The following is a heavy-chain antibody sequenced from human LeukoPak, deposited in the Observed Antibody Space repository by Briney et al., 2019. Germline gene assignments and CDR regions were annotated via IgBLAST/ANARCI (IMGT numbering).Heavy chain of an antibody. CDR3: ASGIAVADTKGAFDI. CDR1: GFTFSSYE. Sequence: GGSLRLSCAASGFTFSSYEMNWVRQAPGKGPEWVSYISSSSSYIYYADSVKGRFTISRDNAKNSLYLQMNSLRVEDTAVYYCASGIAVADTKGAFDIWGQGTMVTVSS. D-gene: IGHD6-19*01. CDR2: ISSSSSYI. J-gene: IGHJ3*02. V-gene: IGHV3-21*05.